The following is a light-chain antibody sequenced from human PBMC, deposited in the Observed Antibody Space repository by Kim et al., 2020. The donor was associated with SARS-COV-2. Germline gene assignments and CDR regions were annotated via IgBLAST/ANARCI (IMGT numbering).Light chain of an antibody. V-gene: IGLV1-47*01. J-gene: IGLJ2*01. CDR3: AAWDDSLSVL. CDR1: SSNIGSNY. CDR2: RNN. Sequence: QSVLTQPPSASGTPGQRVTISCSGSSSNIGSNYVSWYQQLPGTAPKLLIYRNNQRPSGVPDRFSGSKSGTSASLAIGGLRSEDEADYYCAAWDDSLSVLFGGGTQLTVL.